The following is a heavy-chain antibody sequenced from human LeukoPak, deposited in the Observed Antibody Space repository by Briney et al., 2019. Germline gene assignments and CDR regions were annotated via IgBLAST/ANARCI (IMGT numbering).Heavy chain of an antibody. V-gene: IGHV3-48*03. CDR2: ISSRGSTI. CDR1: GFTFSSYE. Sequence: PGGSLRLSCAASGFTFSSYEMNWVRQAPGKGLEWVSYISSRGSTIYYADSVKGRFTISRDNAKSSLYLQMNSLRAEDTAVYYCARGDQLLSDYWGQGTLVTVSS. D-gene: IGHD2-2*01. CDR3: ARGDQLLSDY. J-gene: IGHJ4*02.